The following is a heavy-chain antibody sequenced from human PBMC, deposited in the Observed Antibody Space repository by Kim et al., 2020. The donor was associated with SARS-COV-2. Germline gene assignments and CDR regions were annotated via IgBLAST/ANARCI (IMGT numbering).Heavy chain of an antibody. V-gene: IGHV3-30-3*01. D-gene: IGHD3-9*01. CDR3: AREVHGRYFDWLVRFDP. Sequence: GGSLRLSCAASGFTFSSYAMHWVRQAPGKGLEWVAVISYDGSNKYYADSVKGRFTISRDNSKNTLYLQMNSLRAEDTAVYYCAREVHGRYFDWLVRFDPWGQGTLVTVSS. CDR2: ISYDGSNK. J-gene: IGHJ5*02. CDR1: GFTFSSYA.